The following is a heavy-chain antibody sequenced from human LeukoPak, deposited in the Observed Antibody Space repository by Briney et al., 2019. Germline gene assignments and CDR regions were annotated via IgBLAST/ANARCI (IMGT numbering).Heavy chain of an antibody. V-gene: IGHV1-69*05. D-gene: IGHD3-22*01. CDR2: IIPIFGTA. CDR1: GGTFSSYA. Sequence: GASVKVSCKASGGTFSSYAISWVRQAPGQGLEWMGGIIPIFGTANYAQKLQGRVTMTTDTSTSTAYMELRSLRSDDTAVYYCARWDDSRTFDYWGQGTLVTVSS. CDR3: ARWDDSRTFDY. J-gene: IGHJ4*02.